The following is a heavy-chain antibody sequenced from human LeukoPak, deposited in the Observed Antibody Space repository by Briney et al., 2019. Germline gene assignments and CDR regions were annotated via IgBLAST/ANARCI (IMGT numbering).Heavy chain of an antibody. CDR2: ITSSSSYI. V-gene: IGHV3-21*06. Sequence: GGSLRLSCAASGFTFSSYGMSWVRQAPGKGLEWVSSITSSSSYIYYADSVKGRFTISRDNAKNSLYLQMDSLRVEDTAEYYCARDPYSGNYGAYYYYYMDVWGKGTTVTVSS. J-gene: IGHJ6*03. CDR1: GFTFSSYG. D-gene: IGHD1-26*01. CDR3: ARDPYSGNYGAYYYYYMDV.